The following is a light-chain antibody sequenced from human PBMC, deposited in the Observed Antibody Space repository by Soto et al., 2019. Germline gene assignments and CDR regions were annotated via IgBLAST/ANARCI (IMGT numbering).Light chain of an antibody. CDR1: QSVSSN. Sequence: DIVMTQSPVTLSVSPGERATLSCRASQSVSSNLAWYQQKPGQSPRLLLYVSSTRATGIPARFRGSGSGTEFTLTISSLQSEDFAVYYCQQYNNWPHTFGQGTNLKIK. CDR2: VSS. CDR3: QQYNNWPHT. V-gene: IGKV3-15*01. J-gene: IGKJ2*01.